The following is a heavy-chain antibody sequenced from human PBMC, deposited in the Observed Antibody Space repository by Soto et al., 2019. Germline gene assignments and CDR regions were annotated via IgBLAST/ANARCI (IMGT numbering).Heavy chain of an antibody. CDR2: IWYDGSNK. V-gene: IGHV3-33*01. D-gene: IGHD6-19*01. CDR3: AGEHSSGWYEGADFDI. J-gene: IGHJ3*02. Sequence: PGGSLSFSCAASGFTFSSYGMHLVRQAPGKGLEWVAVIWYDGSNKYYADSVKGRFTISRHNSKNTLHLQMNSLRAEYTAVYYCAGEHSSGWYEGADFDIWGQGT. CDR1: GFTFSSYG.